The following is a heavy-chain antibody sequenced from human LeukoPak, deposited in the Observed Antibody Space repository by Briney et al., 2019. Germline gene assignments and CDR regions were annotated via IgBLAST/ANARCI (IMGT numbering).Heavy chain of an antibody. CDR3: ARDSGYDLPPT. CDR1: GYTFTSYG. CDR2: ISPYNGNT. D-gene: IGHD5-12*01. J-gene: IGHJ5*02. Sequence: ASVRVSCKASGYTFTSYGISWVRQAPGQGLEWMGWISPYNGNTNYAQKLQGRVTMTTNTSTSTAYMELRSLRSDDTAVYYCARDSGYDLPPTWGQGTLVTVSS. V-gene: IGHV1-18*04.